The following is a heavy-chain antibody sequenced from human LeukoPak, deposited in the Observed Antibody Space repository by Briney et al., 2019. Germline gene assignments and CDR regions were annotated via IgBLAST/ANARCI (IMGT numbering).Heavy chain of an antibody. CDR2: IFHSGST. D-gene: IGHD6-25*01. V-gene: IGHV4-4*01. J-gene: IGHJ4*02. CDR3: ARNEGSSDFNY. CDR1: GGSISSNNW. Sequence: TGTLSLTCAVSGGSISSNNWWSWVRQPPGKGLEWNGEIFHSGSTNYNPSLKSRVTISVDKSKNQFSLKVNSVTAADTAVYCCARNEGSSDFNYWGQGTLVTVSS.